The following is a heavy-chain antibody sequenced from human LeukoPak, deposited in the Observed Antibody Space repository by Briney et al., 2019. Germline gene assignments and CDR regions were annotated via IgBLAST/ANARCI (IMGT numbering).Heavy chain of an antibody. Sequence: SETLSLTCTVSGGSISSYYWSWIRQPPGKGLEWIGYIYTSGSTNYNPSLKSRVTISVDTSKNQFSLKLSSVTAADTAVYYCARGRGWLVRGVPYYWGQGTLVTVSS. V-gene: IGHV4-4*09. CDR3: ARGRGWLVRGVPYY. J-gene: IGHJ4*02. CDR1: GGSISSYY. D-gene: IGHD3-10*01. CDR2: IYTSGST.